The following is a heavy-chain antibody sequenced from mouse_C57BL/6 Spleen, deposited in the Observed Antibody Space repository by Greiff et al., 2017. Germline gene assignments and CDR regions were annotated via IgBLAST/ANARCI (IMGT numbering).Heavy chain of an antibody. V-gene: IGHV1-82*01. CDR2: IYPGDGDT. D-gene: IGHD1-1*01. Sequence: VQLVESGPELVKPGASVKISCKASGYAFSSSWMNWVKQRPGKGLEWIGRIYPGDGDTNYNGKFKGKATLTADKSSSTAYMQLSSLTSEDSAVYFCALITTVVDYYFDYWGQGTTLTVSS. CDR3: ALITTVVDYYFDY. CDR1: GYAFSSSW. J-gene: IGHJ2*01.